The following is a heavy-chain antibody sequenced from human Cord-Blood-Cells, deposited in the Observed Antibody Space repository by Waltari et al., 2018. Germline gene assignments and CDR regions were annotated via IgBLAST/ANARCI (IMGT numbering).Heavy chain of an antibody. D-gene: IGHD5-12*01. CDR1: GYTFTSSA. V-gene: IGHV1-3*01. CDR2: INAGNGNT. Sequence: QVQLVQSGAEVKKPGASVKVSCKASGYTFTSSAMHWVRQAPGQRLEWMGWINAGNGNTKYSQKFQGRVTITRDTSASTAYMELSSLRSEDTAVYYCAKDRDGYNYFDYWGQGTLVTVSS. J-gene: IGHJ4*02. CDR3: AKDRDGYNYFDY.